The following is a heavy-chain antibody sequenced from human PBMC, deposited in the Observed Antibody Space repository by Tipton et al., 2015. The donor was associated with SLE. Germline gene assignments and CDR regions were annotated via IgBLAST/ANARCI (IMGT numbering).Heavy chain of an antibody. V-gene: IGHV1-46*01. CDR1: GYTFTSNY. J-gene: IGHJ4*02. CDR2: INPSDGDT. Sequence: QLVQSGAEVKKPGASVKVSCKASGYTFTSNYVHWVRQAPGQGLEWIGIINPSDGDTRYAQKFQGRVTVTRDTSTSTVYMELSSPTSEDTAVYYCVRELVGGHFDYWGQGTLVTVSS. CDR3: VRELVGGHFDY. D-gene: IGHD3-16*01.